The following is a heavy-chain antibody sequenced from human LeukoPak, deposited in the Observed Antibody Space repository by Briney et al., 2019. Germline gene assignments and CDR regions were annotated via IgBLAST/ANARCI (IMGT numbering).Heavy chain of an antibody. V-gene: IGHV1-18*04. CDR3: VRGGGFNSGFEY. CDR1: GYTFVSYG. J-gene: IGHJ4*02. Sequence: ASVKVSCKSSGYTFVSYGITWVRQAPGQGLEWMGWISVYNGDTKYAQNLQGRVTLTTDTSTSTAYMELRSLRSDDTAVYYCVRGGGFNSGFEYWGQGTLVIVSS. D-gene: IGHD3-10*01. CDR2: ISVYNGDT.